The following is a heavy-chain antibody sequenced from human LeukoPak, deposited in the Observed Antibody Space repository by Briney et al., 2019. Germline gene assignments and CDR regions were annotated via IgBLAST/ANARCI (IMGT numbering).Heavy chain of an antibody. CDR3: ARDGSGYSYGHADY. Sequence: SETLSLTCTVSGVSISSYYWSWIRQPPGKGLEWIGYIYYSGSTNYNPSLKSRVIMSVDMSKNQFSLKLSSVTAADTAVYYCARDGSGYSYGHADYWGQGTLVTVSS. J-gene: IGHJ4*02. CDR1: GVSISSYY. CDR2: IYYSGST. V-gene: IGHV4-59*01. D-gene: IGHD5-18*01.